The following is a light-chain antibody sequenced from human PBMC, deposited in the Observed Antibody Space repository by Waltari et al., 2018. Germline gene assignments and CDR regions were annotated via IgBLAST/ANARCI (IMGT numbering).Light chain of an antibody. CDR3: CSYAGSYIFVV. CDR2: DVS. J-gene: IGLJ2*01. CDR1: SSDVGGYNY. Sequence: QSALTQPRSVSGSPGQSVTLSCTGTSSDVGGYNYVSWYQQHPGKAPKLMIYDVSKRPSGVPDRFSGSKSGNTASLTISGLQAEDEADYYCCSYAGSYIFVVFGGGTKLTVL. V-gene: IGLV2-11*01.